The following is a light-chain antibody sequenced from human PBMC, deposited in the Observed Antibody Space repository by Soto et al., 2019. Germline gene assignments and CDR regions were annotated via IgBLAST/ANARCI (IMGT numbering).Light chain of an antibody. CDR2: EVS. Sequence: LNQPASVSGSPGQSITISCTGTSSDVGSYNLVSWYQQHPGKAPKLMIYEVSKRPSGVSNRFSGSKSGNTASLTISGLQAEDEADYYCCSYAGSSTFLYVFGTGTKVTVL. CDR1: SSDVGSYNL. CDR3: CSYAGSSTFLYV. J-gene: IGLJ1*01. V-gene: IGLV2-23*02.